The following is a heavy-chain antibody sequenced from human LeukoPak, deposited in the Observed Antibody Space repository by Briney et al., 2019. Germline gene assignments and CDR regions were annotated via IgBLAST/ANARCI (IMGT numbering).Heavy chain of an antibody. CDR2: ISSSGSTI. CDR1: GFTFSDYY. D-gene: IGHD1-26*01. V-gene: IGHV3-11*01. J-gene: IGHJ4*02. CDR3: TTDGDGHSESYVLKD. Sequence: GGSLRLSCAASGFTFSDYYMSWIRQAPGKGLEWVSYISSSGSTIYYADSVKGRFTISRDNAKNSLYLQMNSLRAEDTAVYYCTTDGDGHSESYVLKDWGQGTLSPSPQ.